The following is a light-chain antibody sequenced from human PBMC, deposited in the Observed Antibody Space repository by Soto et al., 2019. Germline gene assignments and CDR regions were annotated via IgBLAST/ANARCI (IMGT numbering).Light chain of an antibody. V-gene: IGKV3-20*01. J-gene: IGKJ2*01. CDR1: QSLSSNY. CDR3: QQYGSSVRT. CDR2: GAS. Sequence: EIVLTQSPGTLSLSPGERATLSCRASQSLSSNYLAWYQQKPGQALRLLIYGASSRATGIPDRFSGSGSGTDFTLTISRLEPEDFAVYYCQQYGSSVRTFGQGT.